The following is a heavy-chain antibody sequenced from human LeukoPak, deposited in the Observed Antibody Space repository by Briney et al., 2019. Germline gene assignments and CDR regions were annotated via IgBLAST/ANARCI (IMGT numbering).Heavy chain of an antibody. CDR1: GFTFSSYA. V-gene: IGHV3-23*01. CDR2: ISGSGGST. J-gene: IGHJ4*02. CDR3: AKDRSCTNDICHGDFDY. D-gene: IGHD2-8*01. Sequence: GGSLRLSYAASGFTFSSYAVSWVRQAPGKGLEWVSSISGSGGSTYSADSVKGRFTISRDNSKNTLYLQMNSLRAEGTALYYCAKDRSCTNDICHGDFDYWGQGTLVTVSS.